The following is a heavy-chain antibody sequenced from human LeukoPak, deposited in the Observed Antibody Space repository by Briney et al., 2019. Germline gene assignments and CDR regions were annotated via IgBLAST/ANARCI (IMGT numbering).Heavy chain of an antibody. CDR2: IYYSGST. J-gene: IGHJ3*02. V-gene: IGHV4-31*03. Sequence: PSQTLSLTCTVSGGSISSGGYYWSWIRQHPGKGLEWIGYIYYSGSTYYNPSLKSRVTISVDTSKNQFSLKLSSVTAADTAVYYCARELWGEGRAFDIWGQGTMVTVSS. CDR1: GGSISSGGYY. D-gene: IGHD2-21*01. CDR3: ARELWGEGRAFDI.